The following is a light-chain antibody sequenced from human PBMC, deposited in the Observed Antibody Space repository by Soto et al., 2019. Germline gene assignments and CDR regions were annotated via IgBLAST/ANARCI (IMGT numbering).Light chain of an antibody. CDR1: QSISSW. Sequence: ALQLTQYPSTLSASVGDRVTITCRASQSISSWLAWYQQKPGNAPKLLIYAASSLQSGVPSRFSGSGSGTDFTLTICSLQPEALETYYSPLHYNYPPTSAPGTKVDI. J-gene: IGKJ1*01. CDR2: AAS. V-gene: IGKV1-6*01. CDR3: PLHYNYPPT.